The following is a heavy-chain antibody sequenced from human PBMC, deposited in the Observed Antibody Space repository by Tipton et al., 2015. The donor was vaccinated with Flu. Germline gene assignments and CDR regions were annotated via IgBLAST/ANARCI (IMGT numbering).Heavy chain of an antibody. V-gene: IGHV3-23*01. CDR2: IAGTTGNT. CDR3: AKDWFRQDIVGRAAPFDS. D-gene: IGHD2-15*01. Sequence: SLRLSCAASGFNFNIYAMSWVRQAPGKGLEWVSGIAGTTGNTYFADSVRGRFTISRDNSKNTLYLHMRSLRAEDTAVYYCAKDWFRQDIVGRAAPFDSWGQGIMVTVSS. J-gene: IGHJ4*02. CDR1: GFNFNIYA.